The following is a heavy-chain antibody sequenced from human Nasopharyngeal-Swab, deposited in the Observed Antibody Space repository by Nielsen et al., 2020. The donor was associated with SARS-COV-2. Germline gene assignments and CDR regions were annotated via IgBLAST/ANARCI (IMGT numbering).Heavy chain of an antibody. D-gene: IGHD1-26*01. CDR3: ARGIVGATDLGGWFDP. J-gene: IGHJ5*02. Sequence: WIRQPPGKGLEWIGYIYYSGSTNYNPSLKSRVTISVDTSKNQFSLKLSSVTAADTAVYYCARGIVGATDLGGWFDPWGQGPLATVSS. V-gene: IGHV4-59*01. CDR2: IYYSGST.